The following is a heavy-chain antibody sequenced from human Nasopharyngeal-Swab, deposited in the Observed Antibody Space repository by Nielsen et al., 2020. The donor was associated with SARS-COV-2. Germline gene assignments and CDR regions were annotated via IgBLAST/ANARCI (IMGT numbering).Heavy chain of an antibody. Sequence: GGSLRLSCAASGFTFNIYALHWVRQAPGKGLEWVAVISYDGSNKYYADSVKGRFAISRDNSKNTMYLQMNSLRVEDTAVYYCAKSDAAEPVAVTDYYFDYWGQGTLVTVSS. D-gene: IGHD6-19*01. CDR2: ISYDGSNK. CDR3: AKSDAAEPVAVTDYYFDY. CDR1: GFTFNIYA. V-gene: IGHV3-30*09. J-gene: IGHJ4*02.